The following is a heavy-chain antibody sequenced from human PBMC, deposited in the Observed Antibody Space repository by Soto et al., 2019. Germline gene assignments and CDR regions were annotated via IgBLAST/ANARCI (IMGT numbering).Heavy chain of an antibody. CDR1: GFTFNDYY. D-gene: IGHD3-3*02. CDR2: ISSTGSYT. V-gene: IGHV3-11*05. J-gene: IGHJ4*02. Sequence: QVQLVESGRGLVKPGGSLRLSCAASGFTFNDYYMTWIRQAPGTGLEWVSYISSTGSYTKYADSVKGRFTISRDNAKNSLYLQMDSLRDEDTGIYYCARDPSIRSPPDYWGRGTQVTVSS. CDR3: ARDPSIRSPPDY.